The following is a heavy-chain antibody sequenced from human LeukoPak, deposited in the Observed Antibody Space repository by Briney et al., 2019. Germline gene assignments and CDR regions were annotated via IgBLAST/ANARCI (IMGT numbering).Heavy chain of an antibody. CDR3: ARHRFITYYYDSSGPDFDY. V-gene: IGHV4-59*08. J-gene: IGHJ4*02. CDR1: GGSVSSYY. Sequence: SETLSLTCTVSGGSVSSYYWSWIRQPPGKGLEGIGYIYYSGSTNYNPSLKSRVTISVDTSKNQFSLKLSSVTAADTAVYYCARHRFITYYYDSSGPDFDYWGQGTLVTVSS. CDR2: IYYSGST. D-gene: IGHD3-22*01.